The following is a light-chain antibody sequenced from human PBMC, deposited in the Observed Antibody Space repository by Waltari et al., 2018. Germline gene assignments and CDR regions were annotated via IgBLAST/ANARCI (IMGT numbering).Light chain of an antibody. V-gene: IGKV3-15*01. CDR1: PSVSST. Sequence: EIVMTQSPATLSVSLGERATLSCRARPSVSSTLAWYPQRPGQAPRLLIYGASTRATGVPARFSGSGSGTEFTLTISSLQSEDFAIYYCQQYYNWLWTFGQGTKVEIK. CDR2: GAS. J-gene: IGKJ1*01. CDR3: QQYYNWLWT.